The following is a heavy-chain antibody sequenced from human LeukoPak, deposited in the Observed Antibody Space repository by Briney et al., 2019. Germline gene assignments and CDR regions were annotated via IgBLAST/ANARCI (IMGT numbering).Heavy chain of an antibody. Sequence: GESLKISCKGSGYTFATYWIGWVRQMPGKGLEWMGIISPGDSKTIYSPSFQGQVTISADKSISTAYLQWSSLKASGTAMYYCARLRGSGYDRFDYWGQGTLVTASS. CDR1: GYTFATYW. D-gene: IGHD5-12*01. CDR2: ISPGDSKT. CDR3: ARLRGSGYDRFDY. V-gene: IGHV5-51*01. J-gene: IGHJ4*02.